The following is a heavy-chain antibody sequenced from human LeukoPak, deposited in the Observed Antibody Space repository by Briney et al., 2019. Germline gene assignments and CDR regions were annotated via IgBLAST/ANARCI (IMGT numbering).Heavy chain of an antibody. V-gene: IGHV3-21*01. CDR2: FSSSSYI. CDR1: GFTFSSYS. J-gene: IGHJ4*02. D-gene: IGHD3-10*01. Sequence: GGSLRLSCAASGFTFSSYSMNWVRQAPGKGLEWVSSFSSSSYIYYADSVKGRFTISRDNAKNSLYLQMNSLRAEDTAVYYCARELDGSGSPLDYWGQGTLVTVSS. CDR3: ARELDGSGSPLDY.